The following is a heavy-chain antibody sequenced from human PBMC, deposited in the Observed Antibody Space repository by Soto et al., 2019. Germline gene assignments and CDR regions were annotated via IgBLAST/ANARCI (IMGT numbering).Heavy chain of an antibody. V-gene: IGHV3-23*01. CDR1: GFTFSSYA. J-gene: IGHJ4*02. CDR3: AKVRWTRVVIRLFDY. Sequence: EVQLLESGGGLVQPGGSLRLSCAASGFTFSSYAMSWVRQAPGKGLEWVSAISGSGGSTYYADSVKGRYTISRDNSKNTLYLQMNSLRADDTVVYYCAKVRWTRVVIRLFDYWGQGTLVTVSS. D-gene: IGHD2-21*01. CDR2: ISGSGGST.